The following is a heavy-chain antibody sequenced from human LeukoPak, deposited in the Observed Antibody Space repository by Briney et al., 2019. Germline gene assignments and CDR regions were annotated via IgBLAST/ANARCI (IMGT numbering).Heavy chain of an antibody. CDR2: IYTSGST. V-gene: IGHV4-4*07. CDR1: GGSNTNYY. Sequence: PPETLSLTCTVSGGSNTNYYWSWIRQPAGKGLEWIGRIYTSGSTNYNPSLKSRVTMSVDTSNNQFSLKMTSMAAADTAVYYCARELNSSTWRPLDLWGQGTLVTVSS. D-gene: IGHD6-13*01. CDR3: ARELNSSTWRPLDL. J-gene: IGHJ5*02.